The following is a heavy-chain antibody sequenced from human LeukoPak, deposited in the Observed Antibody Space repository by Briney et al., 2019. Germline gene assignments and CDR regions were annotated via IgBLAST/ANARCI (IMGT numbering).Heavy chain of an antibody. Sequence: PSETLSLTCTVSGGSISSYYWSWIRQPPGKGLEWIGYIYYSGSTNYNPSLKSRVTISVDTSKNQFSLKLSSVTAADTAVYNCARQVIYNWFDPWGQGTLVTVSS. CDR2: IYYSGST. CDR3: ARQVIYNWFDP. V-gene: IGHV4-59*08. D-gene: IGHD3-3*02. J-gene: IGHJ5*02. CDR1: GGSISSYY.